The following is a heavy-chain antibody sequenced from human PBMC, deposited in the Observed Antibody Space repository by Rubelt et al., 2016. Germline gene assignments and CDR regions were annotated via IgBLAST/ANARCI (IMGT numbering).Heavy chain of an antibody. J-gene: IGHJ4*02. D-gene: IGHD3-3*01. CDR2: IYYTGST. Sequence: QVQLQESGPGLVKPSETLSLTCTVSGGSISTYYWTWIRQPPGKGLEWIGYIYYTGSTKYNPSLTSRVIISLNTSKNQFSLKLSSVTAADTAVYYCARGIRYDFWSGSSFDYWGQGTLVTVSS. CDR1: GGSISTYY. CDR3: ARGIRYDFWSGSSFDY. V-gene: IGHV4-59*01.